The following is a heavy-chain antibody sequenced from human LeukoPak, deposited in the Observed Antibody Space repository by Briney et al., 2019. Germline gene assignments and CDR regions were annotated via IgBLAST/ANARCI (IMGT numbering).Heavy chain of an antibody. CDR1: GGSFSGYY. D-gene: IGHD6-13*01. Sequence: PSETLSLTCAVYGGSFSGYYWSWIRQPPGKGLEWIGEINHSGSTNYNPSLKSRVTISVDTSKIQFSLKLYSVTAADTAVYYCARDKRVAAAGFLFDYWGQGTLVTVSS. CDR3: ARDKRVAAAGFLFDY. V-gene: IGHV4-34*01. CDR2: INHSGST. J-gene: IGHJ4*02.